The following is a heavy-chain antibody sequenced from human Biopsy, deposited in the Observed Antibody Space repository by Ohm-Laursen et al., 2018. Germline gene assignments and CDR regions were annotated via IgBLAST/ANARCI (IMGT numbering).Heavy chain of an antibody. V-gene: IGHV4-59*01. Sequence: SETLSLTCTVSRDSISNYYWTWIRQSPGKGLEWIGYIYYTGSTNYDPPVKSRVTISVDTSKNQFSLKLNSVTAADTAVYFCARDSRGGHLNTTLITGKNLDSWGQGTEVIVSS. D-gene: IGHD3-16*01. CDR2: IYYTGST. CDR3: ARDSRGGHLNTTLITGKNLDS. J-gene: IGHJ4*02. CDR1: RDSISNYY.